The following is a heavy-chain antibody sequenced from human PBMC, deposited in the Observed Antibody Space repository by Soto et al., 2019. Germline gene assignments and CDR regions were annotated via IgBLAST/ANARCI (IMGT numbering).Heavy chain of an antibody. CDR1: GYSFTSYW. J-gene: IGHJ6*02. CDR2: IYPGDSDT. CDR3: ARHVSYYYDSSGYTPIYYYYGMDV. Sequence: GESLKISCKGSGYSFTSYWIGWVRQMPGKGLEWMGIIYPGDSDTRYSPSFQGQVTISADKSISTAYLRWSSLKASDTAMYYCARHVSYYYDSSGYTPIYYYYGMDVWGQGTTVTVSS. V-gene: IGHV5-51*01. D-gene: IGHD3-22*01.